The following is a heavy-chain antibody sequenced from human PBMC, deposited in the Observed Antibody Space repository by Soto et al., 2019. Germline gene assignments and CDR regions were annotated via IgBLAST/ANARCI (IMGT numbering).Heavy chain of an antibody. CDR2: ISSDSSYK. V-gene: IGHV3-21*01. CDR1: GFTLSSHT. J-gene: IGHJ4*02. CDR3: ARVGYSSSWAPDY. Sequence: GGSLRLSYAASGFTLSSHTMNWVRQAPGKGLEWVSSISSDSSYKYYTDSVKGRFTVSRDNAKNSLYLQMNSLRAEDTAVYYCARVGYSSSWAPDYWGQGTLVTVSS. D-gene: IGHD6-13*01.